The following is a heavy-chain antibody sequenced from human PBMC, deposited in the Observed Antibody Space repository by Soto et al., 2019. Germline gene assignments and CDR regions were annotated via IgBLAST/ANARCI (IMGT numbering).Heavy chain of an antibody. Sequence: QVQLVQSGAEVKKPGASVKVSCKASGYTFTSYGISWVRQAPGQGLEWMGWISAYNGNTNYAQKLQGRVTMTTDTPTTTDYMELRRLRSDDTAVYYCARPVRYCSSTSCTYGMDAWGQGTTVTVSS. CDR1: GYTFTSYG. CDR2: ISAYNGNT. V-gene: IGHV1-18*01. J-gene: IGHJ6*02. CDR3: ARPVRYCSSTSCTYGMDA. D-gene: IGHD2-2*01.